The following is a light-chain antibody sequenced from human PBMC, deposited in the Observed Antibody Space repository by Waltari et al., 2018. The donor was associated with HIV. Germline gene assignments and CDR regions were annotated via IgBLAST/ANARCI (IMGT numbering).Light chain of an antibody. CDR1: NSDVGSYNL. Sequence: QSALTQPASVSGSPGQSITISCTGTNSDVGSYNLVSWYQQHPGKAPKLMIYEGSKRTSGVSKRFSGSKSGNTASLTISGLQAEDEADYYCCSYAGSNTFVFGTGTKVTVL. CDR3: CSYAGSNTFV. J-gene: IGLJ1*01. V-gene: IGLV2-23*03. CDR2: EGS.